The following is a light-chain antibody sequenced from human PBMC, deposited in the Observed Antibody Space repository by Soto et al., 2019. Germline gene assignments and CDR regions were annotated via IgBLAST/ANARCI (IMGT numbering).Light chain of an antibody. CDR2: EVS. CDR3: CSYADSTTYVV. J-gene: IGLJ2*01. Sequence: QSALTQPASVSGSPGQSITISCTGTSSDVGRYNLVSWYQQHPGKASKLIIYEVSKWPSGVSNRFSGSKSGNTAALTISGLQAEDEADYYCCSYADSTTYVVFGGGTKLTVL. V-gene: IGLV2-23*02. CDR1: SSDVGRYNL.